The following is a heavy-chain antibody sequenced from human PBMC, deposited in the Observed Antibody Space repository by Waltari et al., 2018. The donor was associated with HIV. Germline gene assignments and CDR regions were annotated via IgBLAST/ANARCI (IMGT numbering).Heavy chain of an antibody. V-gene: IGHV3-30*15. CDR2: VSDDGRNK. D-gene: IGHD3-16*01. J-gene: IGHJ4*02. CDR1: GFTFSSSP. CDR3: AKGGSSESHEI. Sequence: QARLLESGGGVVQSGRSLRLSCEASGFTFSSSPFPWVRQPPGKGLEGVAVVSDDGRNKYYAQCVRGRFAISRDDSRDTLYLDISDVRREDTAVYYCAKGGSSESHEIWGRGTLVVVSS.